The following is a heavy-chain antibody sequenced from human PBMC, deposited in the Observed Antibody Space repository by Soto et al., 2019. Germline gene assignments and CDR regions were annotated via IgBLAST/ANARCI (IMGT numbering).Heavy chain of an antibody. J-gene: IGHJ6*02. V-gene: IGHV3-30*18. CDR3: AKGRRGYSYGYSYYGMDV. Sequence: GGSLRLSCAASGFTFSSYGMHWVRQAPGKGLEWVAVISYDGSNKYYADSVKGRFTISRDNSKNTLYLQMNSLRAEDTAVYYCAKGRRGYSYGYSYYGMDVWGQGTTVTVSS. CDR2: ISYDGSNK. CDR1: GFTFSSYG. D-gene: IGHD5-18*01.